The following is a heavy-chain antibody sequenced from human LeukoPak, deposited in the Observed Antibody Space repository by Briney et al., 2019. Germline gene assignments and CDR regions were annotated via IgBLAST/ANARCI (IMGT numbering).Heavy chain of an antibody. Sequence: SETLSLTCAVSGGSISSSSYYWGWIRQPPGKGLEWIGSIYYSGSTYYNPSLKSRVTISVDTSKNQFSLKLSSVTAADTAVYYCARDFLDYSNPYYYMDVWGKGTTVTVSS. D-gene: IGHD4-11*01. CDR3: ARDFLDYSNPYYYMDV. J-gene: IGHJ6*03. V-gene: IGHV4-39*07. CDR1: GGSISSSSYY. CDR2: IYYSGST.